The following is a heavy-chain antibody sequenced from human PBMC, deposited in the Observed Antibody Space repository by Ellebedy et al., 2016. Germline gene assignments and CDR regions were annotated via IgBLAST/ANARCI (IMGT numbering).Heavy chain of an antibody. CDR1: GFIFSHYG. CDR3: ARDGAKREIDY. J-gene: IGHJ4*02. V-gene: IGHV3-33*01. CDR2: SRPEGRDH. Sequence: GESLKISCAASGFIFSHYGMHWVRQAPGKGLEWVGMSRPEGRDHFYADSVKGRITFSRDNSKNTVYLELTSLRAEDTAVYYCARDGAKREIDYWGQGTLVTVSS. D-gene: IGHD1-26*01.